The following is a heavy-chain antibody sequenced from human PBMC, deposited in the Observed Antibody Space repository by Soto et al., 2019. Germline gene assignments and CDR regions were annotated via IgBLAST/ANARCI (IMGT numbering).Heavy chain of an antibody. Sequence: QVQRVQSGAEVKKPGSSVKVSCKTSGVSFNNNGIGWVRQAPGHGLEWMGGVSPPFRTSNYARKFQGRISITADASTGTVNMELSSLTSEDTAQYYCARVLYYGSGSYSPYGMAVWGQGTTVTVSS. CDR1: GVSFNNNG. V-gene: IGHV1-69*01. CDR2: VSPPFRTS. D-gene: IGHD3-10*01. CDR3: ARVLYYGSGSYSPYGMAV. J-gene: IGHJ6*02.